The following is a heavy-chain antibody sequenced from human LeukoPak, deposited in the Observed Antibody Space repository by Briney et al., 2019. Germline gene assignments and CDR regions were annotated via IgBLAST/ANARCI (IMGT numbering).Heavy chain of an antibody. D-gene: IGHD2-2*01. J-gene: IGHJ6*02. CDR2: MNPNSGNT. CDR3: ARANIVVVPAATGV. V-gene: IGHV1-8*01. Sequence: ASVKVSCKASGYTFTSYDINWVRQATGQGLEWMGWMNPNSGNTGYAQKFQGRVTMTRNTSISTAYMELSSLRSEDTAVYYCARANIVVVPAATGVWGQGTTVTVSS. CDR1: GYTFTSYD.